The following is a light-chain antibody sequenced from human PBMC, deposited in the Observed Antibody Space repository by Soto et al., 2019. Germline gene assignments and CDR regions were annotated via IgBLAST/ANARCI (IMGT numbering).Light chain of an antibody. CDR1: SSNLGLNF. V-gene: IGLV1-51*02. CDR2: ETH. CDR3: AAYDSSLNAVL. J-gene: IGLJ2*01. Sequence: QSVLTQPPSVSAAAGQKVNLSCSGSSSNLGLNFGSWYQQFPRSAPKLLIYETHKRPSGIPDRFSGSKSGTSATLAITGLQTGDEATYYCAAYDSSLNAVLFGGGTQLTVL.